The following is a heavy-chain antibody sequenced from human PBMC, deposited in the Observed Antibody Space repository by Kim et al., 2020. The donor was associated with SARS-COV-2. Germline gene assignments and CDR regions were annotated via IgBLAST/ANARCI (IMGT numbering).Heavy chain of an antibody. CDR2: ISSSSSTI. CDR1: GFTFSSYS. Sequence: GGSLRLSCAASGFTFSSYSMNWVRQAPGKGLEWVSYISSSSSTIYYADSVKGRFTISRDNAKNSLYLQMNSLRDEDTAVYYCAREDEYSWGSYYSPVVDYWGQGTLVTVSS. V-gene: IGHV3-48*02. J-gene: IGHJ4*02. CDR3: AREDEYSWGSYYSPVVDY. D-gene: IGHD1-26*01.